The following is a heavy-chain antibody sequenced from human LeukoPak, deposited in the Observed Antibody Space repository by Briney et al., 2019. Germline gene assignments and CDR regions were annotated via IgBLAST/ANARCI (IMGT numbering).Heavy chain of an antibody. D-gene: IGHD3-3*01. CDR3: ARDGVASFDY. CDR1: GFTFSSYA. CDR2: ISYDGSNK. J-gene: IGHJ4*02. Sequence: PGGSLRLSCAASGFTFSSYAMHWVRQAPGKGLEWVAVISYDGSNKYYADSVKGRFTISRDNPKNTLYLQMNSLRAGDTAVYYCARDGVASFDYWGQGTLVTVSS. V-gene: IGHV3-30*04.